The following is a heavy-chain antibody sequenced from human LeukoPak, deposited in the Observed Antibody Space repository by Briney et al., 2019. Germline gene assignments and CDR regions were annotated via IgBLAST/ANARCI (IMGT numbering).Heavy chain of an antibody. D-gene: IGHD3-9*01. CDR3: AKDIAAYYDILTGYGMDV. Sequence: GGSLRLSCAASGFTFDDYAMHWVRQAPGKGLEWVSGISWNSGSIGYADSVKGRFTISRDNAKNSLYLQMNSLRAEDTALYYCAKDIAAYYDILTGYGMDVWGQGTTVTVSS. CDR2: ISWNSGSI. V-gene: IGHV3-9*01. J-gene: IGHJ6*02. CDR1: GFTFDDYA.